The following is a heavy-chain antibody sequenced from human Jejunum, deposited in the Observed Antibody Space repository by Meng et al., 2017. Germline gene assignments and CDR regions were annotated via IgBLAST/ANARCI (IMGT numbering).Heavy chain of an antibody. CDR1: GGSVSSYSW. D-gene: IGHD3-10*01. CDR2: ICHTGSA. CDR3: ASEYATGLVRGVYIDY. J-gene: IGHJ4*02. V-gene: IGHV4-4*03. Sequence: QRQLQQSGSGLVKAQGSMSLTCTVSGGSVSSYSWWGRGSRPPGKGLEYIGEICHTGSAKYNPSHRRRVTLCVITSKNQFSQKLTPVTAAATAVYYCASEYATGLVRGVYIDYWGQGTLVTASS.